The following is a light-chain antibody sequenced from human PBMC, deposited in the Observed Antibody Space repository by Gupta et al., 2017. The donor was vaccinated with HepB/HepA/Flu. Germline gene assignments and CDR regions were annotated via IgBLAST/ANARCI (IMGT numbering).Light chain of an antibody. V-gene: IGKV1-6*01. Sequence: AIQMTQSPSSLSASVGDRVTITCRASQGIREDLGWYQQKPGKAPKLLIYAASNLQSGVPSRFSGSGSGTDFTLTISSLQPEDFATYYCLQDYNYPYTFGQGTKLEIK. CDR1: QGIRED. CDR2: AAS. CDR3: LQDYNYPYT. J-gene: IGKJ2*01.